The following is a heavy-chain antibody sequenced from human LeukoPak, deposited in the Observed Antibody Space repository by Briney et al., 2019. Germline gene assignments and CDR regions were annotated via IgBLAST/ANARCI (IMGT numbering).Heavy chain of an antibody. V-gene: IGHV1-18*01. CDR1: GYTFTSYG. Sequence: GASVKVSCKASGYTFTSYGISWVRQAPGQGVEGRGWISAYNGNTNYAQKLQGRVTMTTDTSTSTAYMELRSLRSDDTAVYYCAKVGATLDWWFDPWGQGTLVTVSS. J-gene: IGHJ5*02. CDR3: AKVGATLDWWFDP. D-gene: IGHD1-26*01. CDR2: ISAYNGNT.